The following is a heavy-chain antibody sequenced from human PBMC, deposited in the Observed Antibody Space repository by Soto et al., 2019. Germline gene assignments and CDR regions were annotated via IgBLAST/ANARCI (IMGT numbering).Heavy chain of an antibody. V-gene: IGHV3-23*01. J-gene: IGHJ4*02. CDR2: ISGNGDST. CDR1: GCTCGTYA. D-gene: IGHD1-7*01. CDR3: AKVADSNWNYVSTLQHYLGY. Sequence: GGSLRRSCAASGCTCGTYAMNWVRQAPGKGLEWVSHISGNGDSTYYPGSVRGRFTISRDNSKNMVYLQMNILRAEETAVYYCAKVADSNWNYVSTLQHYLGYWPQGSLVTVS.